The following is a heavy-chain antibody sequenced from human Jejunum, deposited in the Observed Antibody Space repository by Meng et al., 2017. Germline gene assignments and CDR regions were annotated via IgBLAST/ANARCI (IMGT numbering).Heavy chain of an antibody. CDR2: TYYRSKYYN. CDR3: ARDWGDVRGGFDF. D-gene: IGHD3-10*02. CDR1: GDRVSSNSAA. Sequence: QGQLQQSGPGLVKPSQTLSLTCAISGDRVSSNSAAWNWIRQSPSRGLEWLGRTYYRSKYYNDYALSVKSRITINPDTSKNQFSLQLNSVTPEDTAIYYCARDWGDVRGGFDFWGQGTLVTVSS. J-gene: IGHJ4*02. V-gene: IGHV6-1*01.